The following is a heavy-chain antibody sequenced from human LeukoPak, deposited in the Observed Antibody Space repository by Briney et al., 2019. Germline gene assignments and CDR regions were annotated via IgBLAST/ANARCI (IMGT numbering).Heavy chain of an antibody. J-gene: IGHJ4*02. Sequence: PGGSLRLSCAPSGFSFSSYWMTWVRQAPGKGLEWVANIKQDGSEKYYVDSLKGRFTISRDNAKNSLYLQVNSLRAEDTAVYYCARYSGSYHTFDYWGQGTLVTVFS. CDR2: IKQDGSEK. CDR1: GFSFSSYW. CDR3: ARYSGSYHTFDY. V-gene: IGHV3-7*01. D-gene: IGHD1-26*01.